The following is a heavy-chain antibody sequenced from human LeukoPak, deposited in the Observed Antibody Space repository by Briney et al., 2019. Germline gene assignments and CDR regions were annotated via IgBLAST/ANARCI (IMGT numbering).Heavy chain of an antibody. J-gene: IGHJ3*01. CDR3: ARAERDVGLLLPGAFDF. CDR2: IYHSGST. Sequence: PSETLSLTCTVSGGSISSGGYYWSWIRQPPGKGLEWIGYIYHSGSTYYNPSLKSRVTMSVDTSKNQFSLKLSSVTAADTAVYYCARAERDVGLLLPGAFDFWGQGTMVAVSS. D-gene: IGHD3-22*01. V-gene: IGHV4-30-2*01. CDR1: GGSISSGGYY.